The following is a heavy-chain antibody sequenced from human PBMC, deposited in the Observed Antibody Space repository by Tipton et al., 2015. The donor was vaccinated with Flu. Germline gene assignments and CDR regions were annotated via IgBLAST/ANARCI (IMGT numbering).Heavy chain of an antibody. CDR1: GYTLTGYY. D-gene: IGHD6-13*01. J-gene: IGHJ5*02. V-gene: IGHV1-2*02. CDR2: INPNSGGT. Sequence: QLVQSGAEMRKPGASVKVSCKASGYTLTGYYMHWVRQAPGQGLEWMGWINPNSGGTNSAQTFQGRVTMTRDTSINTAYMEMTSLTSDDTAVYYCATVKPTGYLGTAAGWFDTWGQGTPVSVSS. CDR3: ATVKPTGYLGTAAGWFDT.